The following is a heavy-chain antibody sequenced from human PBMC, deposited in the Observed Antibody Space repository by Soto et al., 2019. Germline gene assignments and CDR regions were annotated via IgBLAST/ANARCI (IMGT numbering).Heavy chain of an antibody. CDR3: AKDWFGELFSDRSFDY. V-gene: IGHV3-23*01. CDR2: ISGSGGST. Sequence: EVQLLESGGGLVQPGGSLGLSCAASGFTFSNYAMSWVRQAPGKGLEWVSGISGSGGSTYYADSVKGRFTISRDNSKNTLYLQMNSLRAEDTAVYYCAKDWFGELFSDRSFDYWGQGTLVTVSS. D-gene: IGHD3-10*01. J-gene: IGHJ4*02. CDR1: GFTFSNYA.